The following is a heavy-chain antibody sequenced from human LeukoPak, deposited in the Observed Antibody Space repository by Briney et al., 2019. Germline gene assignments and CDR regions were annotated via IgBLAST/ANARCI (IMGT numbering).Heavy chain of an antibody. Sequence: PSETLSPTCTVSGGSISSYYWGWIRQPPGKGLEWIGYIYYSGSTNYNPSLKSRVTISVDTSKNQLSLKLSSVTAADTAVYYCARLGRTSYWYFDLWGRGTLVTVSS. V-gene: IGHV4-59*08. CDR1: GGSISSYY. CDR2: IYYSGST. J-gene: IGHJ2*01. D-gene: IGHD2-2*01. CDR3: ARLGRTSYWYFDL.